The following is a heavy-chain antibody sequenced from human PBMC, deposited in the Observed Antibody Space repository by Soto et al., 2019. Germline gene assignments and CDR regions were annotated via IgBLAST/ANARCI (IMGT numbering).Heavy chain of an antibody. J-gene: IGHJ6*03. Sequence: SETLSLTCTVSGGSISSYYWSWIRQPPGKGLEWIGYIYYSGSTNYNPSLKSRVTISVDTSKNQFSLKLSSVTAADTAVYYCARGGYSGYGAYYYYYYMDVWGKGTTVTVSS. CDR1: GGSISSYY. CDR2: IYYSGST. CDR3: ARGGYSGYGAYYYYYYMDV. V-gene: IGHV4-59*01. D-gene: IGHD5-12*01.